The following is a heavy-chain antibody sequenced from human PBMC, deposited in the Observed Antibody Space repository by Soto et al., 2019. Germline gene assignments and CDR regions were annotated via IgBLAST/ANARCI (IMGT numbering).Heavy chain of an antibody. V-gene: IGHV3-64*01. CDR1: GCPFSSYA. D-gene: IGHD5-12*01. CDR2: ISSNGGST. Sequence: GGSLRLSCAASGCPFSSYAMHWVRQAPGKGLEYVSAISSNGGSTYYANSVKGRFTISRDNSKNTLYLQMGSLRAEDMAVYYCARGSTSDGYNFFDYWGQGTLVTVSS. J-gene: IGHJ4*02. CDR3: ARGSTSDGYNFFDY.